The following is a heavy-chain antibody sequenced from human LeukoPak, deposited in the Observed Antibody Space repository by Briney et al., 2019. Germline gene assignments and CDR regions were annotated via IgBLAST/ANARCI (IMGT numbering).Heavy chain of an antibody. D-gene: IGHD6-19*01. J-gene: IGHJ6*02. CDR1: GFTFDDYA. CDR3: AKAVTPQCGYYYYYGMDV. CDR2: ISGDGGST. Sequence: GGSLRLSCAASGFTFDDYAMHWVRQAPGKGLEWVSLISGDGGSTYYADSVKGRFTISRDNSKNSLYLQMNSLRTEDTALYYCAKAVTPQCGYYYYYGMDVWGQGTTVTVSS. V-gene: IGHV3-43*02.